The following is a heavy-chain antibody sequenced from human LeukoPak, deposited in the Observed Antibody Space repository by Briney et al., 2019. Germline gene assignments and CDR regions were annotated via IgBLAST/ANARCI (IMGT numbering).Heavy chain of an antibody. D-gene: IGHD3-22*01. J-gene: IGHJ4*02. CDR3: ARGDTMTSDY. CDR1: GFPFSSYC. CDR2: INSDGSST. Sequence: GGSVRLFCAASGFPFSSYCMHWVRQAPGEGLVWVSRINSDGSSTSYADPVKDRFTISKDNDKNTLYRQMNSVRAEDTAVYYCARGDTMTSDYWGQGTLVTVSS. V-gene: IGHV3-74*01.